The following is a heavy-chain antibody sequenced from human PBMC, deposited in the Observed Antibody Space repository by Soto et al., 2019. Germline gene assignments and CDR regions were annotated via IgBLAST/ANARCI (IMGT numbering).Heavy chain of an antibody. Sequence: EVQLLESGGGLVQPGGSLRLSCAASGFTFSTYAMTWVRQAPGKGLEWVSTISGSAGSTDYADSVKGRFTISRDNSKNTLHLQMSSLRAEDTAVYYCAKEEIVLMMDAKLDVWGQGTTVIVSS. V-gene: IGHV3-23*01. D-gene: IGHD2-8*01. CDR1: GFTFSTYA. CDR2: ISGSAGST. CDR3: AKEEIVLMMDAKLDV. J-gene: IGHJ6*02.